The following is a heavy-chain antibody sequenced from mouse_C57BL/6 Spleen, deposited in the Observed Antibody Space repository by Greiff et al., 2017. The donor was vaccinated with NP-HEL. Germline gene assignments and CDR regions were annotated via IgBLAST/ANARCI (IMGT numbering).Heavy chain of an antibody. CDR3: ARGAQAAWFAY. Sequence: QVQPQQPGAELVKPGASVKLSCKASGYTFTSYWMHWVKQRPGQGLEWIGMIHPNSGSTNYNEKFKSKATLTVDKSSSTAYMQLSSLTSEDSAVYYCARGAQAAWFAYWGQGTLVTVSA. J-gene: IGHJ3*01. V-gene: IGHV1-64*01. CDR1: GYTFTSYW. D-gene: IGHD3-2*02. CDR2: IHPNSGST.